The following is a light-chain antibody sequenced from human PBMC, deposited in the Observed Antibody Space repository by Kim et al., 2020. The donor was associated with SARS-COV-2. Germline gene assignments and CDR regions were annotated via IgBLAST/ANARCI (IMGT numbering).Light chain of an antibody. CDR3: QQRGDWPT. Sequence: IVLTQSPATLSLSPGERATLSCRASQSVSSYLAWYQQKPGQAPRLLIFDASNRATGIPARFSGSGSGTDFTLTISILEPEDFAVYYCQQRGDWPTFGQGTKVDIK. J-gene: IGKJ1*01. CDR1: QSVSSY. V-gene: IGKV3-11*01. CDR2: DAS.